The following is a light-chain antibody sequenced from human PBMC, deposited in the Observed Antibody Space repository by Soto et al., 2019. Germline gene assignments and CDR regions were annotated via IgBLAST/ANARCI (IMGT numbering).Light chain of an antibody. Sequence: DIQMTQSPSSLSASVGDRVTITCRASQSISSYLNWYQQKPGKAPKLLIYAASSLQSGVPSRFSGSGTGTEFTLTIDSLQPEDFATYFCQQSSSTPWTFGHGTKVDIK. CDR1: QSISSY. CDR2: AAS. CDR3: QQSSSTPWT. J-gene: IGKJ1*01. V-gene: IGKV1-39*01.